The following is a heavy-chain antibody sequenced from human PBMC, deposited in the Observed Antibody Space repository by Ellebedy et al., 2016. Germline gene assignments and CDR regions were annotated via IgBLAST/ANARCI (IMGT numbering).Heavy chain of an antibody. CDR3: AKGSSSTYYFDY. Sequence: GGSLRLSXVASGFIFSSHNMVWVRQAPGKGLEWVSAISNSGGSRYYADSVKGRFTVSRDNSKNSVYLEMNSLRADDTAVYFCAKGSSSTYYFDYWGQGSLVTVSS. D-gene: IGHD2-2*01. J-gene: IGHJ4*02. CDR1: GFIFSSHN. V-gene: IGHV3-23*01. CDR2: ISNSGGSR.